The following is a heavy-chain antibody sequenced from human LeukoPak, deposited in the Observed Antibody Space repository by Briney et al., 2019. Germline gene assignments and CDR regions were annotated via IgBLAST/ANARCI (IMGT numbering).Heavy chain of an antibody. CDR2: ISSSGSTI. V-gene: IGHV3-48*03. Sequence: GGSLRLSCAASGFTFSSYEMNWVRQAPGKGLEWVSYISSSGSTIYYADSVKGRFTISRDTSKNTLYLKMNSLRAEDTAVYYCAKDILKETLITMVRGVIIRRLGFDYWGQGTLVTVS. CDR1: GFTFSSYE. CDR3: AKDILKETLITMVRGVIIRRLGFDY. J-gene: IGHJ4*02. D-gene: IGHD3-10*01.